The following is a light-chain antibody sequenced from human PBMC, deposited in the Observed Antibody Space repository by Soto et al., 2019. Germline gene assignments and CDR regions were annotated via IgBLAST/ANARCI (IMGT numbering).Light chain of an antibody. Sequence: QSALTQPPSASGSPGQSITISCTGTRTDVGNYNYVSWYQQHPGKAPKLMISDVNRRPSGVPDRFSGSKSGNTASLTVSGLQAEDEADYYCSSYAGSNNWVFGGGTKVTVL. V-gene: IGLV2-8*01. CDR2: DVN. CDR1: RTDVGNYNY. J-gene: IGLJ3*02. CDR3: SSYAGSNNWV.